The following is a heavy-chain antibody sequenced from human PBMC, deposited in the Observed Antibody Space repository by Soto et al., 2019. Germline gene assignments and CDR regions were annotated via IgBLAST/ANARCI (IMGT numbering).Heavy chain of an antibody. V-gene: IGHV3-9*01. D-gene: IGHD5-18*01. CDR2: ISWNSAST. J-gene: IGHJ6*02. CDR1: GFTYEDFV. Sequence: EVQLVESGGGLVEPGKSLRLSCVVSGFTYEDFVMHWVRQAPGKGLEWVSGISWNSASTGYADSVTGRFTISRDNAKNSLYLQMRNLTGDDTAMYYCDKDFRRYTNGLDVWGPGTSVTVSS. CDR3: DKDFRRYTNGLDV.